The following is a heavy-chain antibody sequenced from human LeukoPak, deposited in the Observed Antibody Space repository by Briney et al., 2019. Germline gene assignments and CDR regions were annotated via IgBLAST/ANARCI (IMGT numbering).Heavy chain of an antibody. CDR1: GLTFSNFG. CDR2: ISYDGSDQ. V-gene: IGHV3-30*18. J-gene: IGHJ4*02. D-gene: IGHD3-22*01. CDR3: AKGGHYDSSGYFGPSGY. Sequence: GGSLRLSCAASGLTFSNFGMHWARQTPGKGLEWVAVISYDGSDQYYIDSVKGRFTISRDNSKNTLYLQMNSLRAEDTAVYYCAKGGHYDSSGYFGPSGYWGQGTLVTVSS.